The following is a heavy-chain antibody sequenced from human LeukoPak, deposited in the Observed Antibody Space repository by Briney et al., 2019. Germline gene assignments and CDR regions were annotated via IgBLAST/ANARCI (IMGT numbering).Heavy chain of an antibody. J-gene: IGHJ4*02. CDR2: IKQDGSEK. D-gene: IGHD1-26*01. CDR1: GFTFSNYW. Sequence: GGSLRLSCAASGFTFSNYWMSWVRQAPGKGLEWVANIKQDGSEKYYVASVKGRLTISRDNAKNSLYLQMNSLRADDTAVYYCAREKILGATHFDDGGQRTLVTVTS. CDR3: AREKILGATHFDD. V-gene: IGHV3-7*01.